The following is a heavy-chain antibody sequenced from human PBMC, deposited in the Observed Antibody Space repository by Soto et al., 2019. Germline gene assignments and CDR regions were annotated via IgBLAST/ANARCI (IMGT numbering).Heavy chain of an antibody. V-gene: IGHV4-39*01. Sequence: SETLSLTCTVSGGSISSTLYYWGWVRQPPGKGLQWIGSIYYSASAYYNPSLKSRVTISVDTSKHQFSLSLSSVTAADTAVYFCARHVVVTTSGGHYFDYWGQGTLVTVSS. CDR1: GGSISSTLYY. D-gene: IGHD2-21*02. J-gene: IGHJ4*02. CDR3: ARHVVVTTSGGHYFDY. CDR2: IYYSASA.